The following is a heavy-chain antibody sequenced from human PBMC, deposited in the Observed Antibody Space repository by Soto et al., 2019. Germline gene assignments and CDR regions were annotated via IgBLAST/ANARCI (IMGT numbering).Heavy chain of an antibody. V-gene: IGHV1-46*01. CDR1: GYTFTSYY. J-gene: IGHJ4*02. Sequence: QVQLVQSGAEVKKPGASVKVSCKASGYTFTSYYMHWVRQAPGQGLEWMGIINPSGGSTRYAQKFQGRVTMTRDASTSTVYMELSSLRSEDTAVYYCARGLIYVSSGYYFDYWGQGTLVTASS. CDR2: INPSGGST. D-gene: IGHD3-22*01. CDR3: ARGLIYVSSGYYFDY.